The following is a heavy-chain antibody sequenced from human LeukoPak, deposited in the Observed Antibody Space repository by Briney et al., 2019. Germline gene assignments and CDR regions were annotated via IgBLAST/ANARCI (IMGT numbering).Heavy chain of an antibody. CDR2: ISAYNGVT. D-gene: IGHD6-13*01. V-gene: IGHV1-18*01. Sequence: ASVKVSCKASGYILTSYGITWVRQAPGQGLEWMGWISAYNGVTKYAQKFQGRVTKTTDTSTNTAYMEVRSLRSDDTAVYYCARDSSISWYYLEYWGQGTLVTVSS. J-gene: IGHJ4*02. CDR1: GYILTSYG. CDR3: ARDSSISWYYLEY.